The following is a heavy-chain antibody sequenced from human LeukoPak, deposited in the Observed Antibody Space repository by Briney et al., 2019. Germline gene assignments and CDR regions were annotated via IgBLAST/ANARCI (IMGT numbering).Heavy chain of an antibody. CDR2: FSGSGGST. D-gene: IGHD3-3*01. J-gene: IGHJ3*02. Sequence: GGSLRLSCAASGFTFSSYAMSWVRQAPGKGLEWVSAFSGSGGSTYYADSVKGRFTISRDNAKNSLYLQMNSLRAEDTAVYYCARDYTIFGVGTDAFDIWGQGTMVTVSS. CDR1: GFTFSSYA. V-gene: IGHV3-23*01. CDR3: ARDYTIFGVGTDAFDI.